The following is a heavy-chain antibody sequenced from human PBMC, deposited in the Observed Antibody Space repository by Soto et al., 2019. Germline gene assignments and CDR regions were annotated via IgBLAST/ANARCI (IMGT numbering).Heavy chain of an antibody. Sequence: GGSLILSCAASGFTFSSYAMSWVRQAPGKGLEWVSAISGSGVSTYYADSVKGRFTISRDNSKNTLYLQMNSLRAEDTAVYYCAKEGEHSSGWANFDYWGQGTLVTVS. CDR1: GFTFSSYA. CDR2: ISGSGVST. CDR3: AKEGEHSSGWANFDY. J-gene: IGHJ4*02. V-gene: IGHV3-23*01. D-gene: IGHD6-19*01.